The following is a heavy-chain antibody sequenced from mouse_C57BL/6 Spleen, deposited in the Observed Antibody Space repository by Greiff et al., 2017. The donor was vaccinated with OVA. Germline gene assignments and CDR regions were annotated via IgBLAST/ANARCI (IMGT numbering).Heavy chain of an antibody. V-gene: IGHV1-26*01. J-gene: IGHJ1*03. CDR3: ARYQWYFDV. CDR2: INPNNGGT. CDR1: GYTFTDYY. Sequence: EVQLQQSGPELVKPGASVKISCKASGYTFTDYYMNWVKQSHGKSLEWIGDINPNNGGTSYNQKFKGKATLTVDKSSSTAFMELRSLTSDDSAVYYCARYQWYFDVWGTGTTVTVSS.